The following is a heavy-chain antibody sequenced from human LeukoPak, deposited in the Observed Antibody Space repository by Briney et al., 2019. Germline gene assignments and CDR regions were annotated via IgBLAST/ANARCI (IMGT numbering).Heavy chain of an antibody. D-gene: IGHD3-10*01. V-gene: IGHV3-74*01. CDR3: ARHLNYYLDY. J-gene: IGHJ4*02. Sequence: PGGSLRLSCAASGFTFSTYWMHWVRHAPGKGLVWVSRISSDGSITGYADSVKGRFTISRDNAKNTLYLQMNSLRAEDTAVYYCARHLNYYLDYWGQGTLVTVSS. CDR2: ISSDGSIT. CDR1: GFTFSTYW.